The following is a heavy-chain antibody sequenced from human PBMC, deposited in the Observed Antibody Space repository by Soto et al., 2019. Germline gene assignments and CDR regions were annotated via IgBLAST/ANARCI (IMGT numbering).Heavy chain of an antibody. D-gene: IGHD1-26*01. Sequence: QVLRVQSGPEVKKPGASMKGSCKTSGYTFSDFALTWVRQAPDQGLEWLGWISPYTGNTNYAQRLQDRVTMTTDTSTSTAYLELRSLRSDDTAVYYCARLGWELLSGRRYFDYWGQGTLVTVSS. CDR1: GYTFSDFA. CDR2: ISPYTGNT. V-gene: IGHV1-18*04. J-gene: IGHJ4*02. CDR3: ARLGWELLSGRRYFDY.